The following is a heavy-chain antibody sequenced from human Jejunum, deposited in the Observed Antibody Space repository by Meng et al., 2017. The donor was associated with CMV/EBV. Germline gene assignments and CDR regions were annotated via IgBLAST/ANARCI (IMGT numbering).Heavy chain of an antibody. D-gene: IGHD5-12*01. V-gene: IGHV3-7*01. Sequence: FSASWMSWVRQTPDKGLEWVANIRQDGTKTYYVDSVRGRFTASRDNAQNSLSLQMNSLRAEDTAVYYCARDASSNQEQWLRQLDYWGQGTLVTVSS. J-gene: IGHJ4*02. CDR1: FSASW. CDR2: IRQDGTKT. CDR3: ARDASSNQEQWLRQLDY.